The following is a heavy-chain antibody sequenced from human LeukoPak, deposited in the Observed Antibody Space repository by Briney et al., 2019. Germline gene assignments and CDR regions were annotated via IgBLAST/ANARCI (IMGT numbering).Heavy chain of an antibody. Sequence: GLLRLSCAASGFTFSSYAMTWVRKAPGKGLEWASAISGSGGSTYYADSVKGRFTISRENSKNTLYLQMNRLRAENTPVYYCAKGSTGTLDYWGQGTLVSVSS. CDR1: GFTFSSYA. CDR3: AKGSTGTLDY. J-gene: IGHJ4*02. D-gene: IGHD1-1*01. V-gene: IGHV3-23*01. CDR2: ISGSGGST.